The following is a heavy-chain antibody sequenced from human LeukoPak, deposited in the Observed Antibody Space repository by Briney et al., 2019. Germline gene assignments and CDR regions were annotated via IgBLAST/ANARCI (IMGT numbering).Heavy chain of an antibody. Sequence: SETLSLTCTVSGGSISSSSYYWSWIRQPPGKGLEWIGYIYYSGSTNYNPSLKSRVTISADTSKNQFSLKLSSVTAADTAVYYCAREYYGSGSYVIDYWGQGTLVTVSS. D-gene: IGHD3-10*01. J-gene: IGHJ4*02. CDR1: GGSISSSSYY. V-gene: IGHV4-61*01. CDR2: IYYSGST. CDR3: AREYYGSGSYVIDY.